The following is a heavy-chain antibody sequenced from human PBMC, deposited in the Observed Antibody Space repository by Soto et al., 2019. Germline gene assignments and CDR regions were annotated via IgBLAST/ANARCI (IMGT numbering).Heavy chain of an antibody. D-gene: IGHD6-19*01. CDR2: ISAYNGNT. CDR3: ARDRQWLARDYYCDGMDV. J-gene: IGHJ6*02. Sequence: ASVKVSCKASGYTFTSYGISWVRQAPGQGLEWMGWISAYNGNTNYAQKLQGRVTMTTDTSTSTAYMELRSLRSDDTAVYYCARDRQWLARDYYCDGMDVWGQGTTVIGSS. V-gene: IGHV1-18*01. CDR1: GYTFTSYG.